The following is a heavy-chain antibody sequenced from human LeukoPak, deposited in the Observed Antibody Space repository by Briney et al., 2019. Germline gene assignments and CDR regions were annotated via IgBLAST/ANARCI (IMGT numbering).Heavy chain of an antibody. CDR1: GYTFTGYY. D-gene: IGHD6-19*01. V-gene: IGHV1-2*02. Sequence: ASVKVSCKASGYTFTGYYMHWVRQAPGQGLEWMGWINPNSGGTNYAQKFQGRVTMTRDTSISTAYMELRSLRSDDTAVYYCARNPYSSGRAPGDYWGQGTLVTVSS. J-gene: IGHJ4*02. CDR2: INPNSGGT. CDR3: ARNPYSSGRAPGDY.